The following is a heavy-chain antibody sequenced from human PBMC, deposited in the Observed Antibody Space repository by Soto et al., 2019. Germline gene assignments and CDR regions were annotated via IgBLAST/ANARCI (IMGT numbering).Heavy chain of an antibody. V-gene: IGHV1-46*01. J-gene: IGHJ4*02. CDR3: ARQHRYTYALDF. CDR2: FSPGGGTV. D-gene: IGHD5-18*01. Sequence: QVQLMQSGAEVKKPGASVRLSCKTSGYTFTSYYINWVRQAPGQGLEWMGIFSPGGGTVNYAKKFHERFSITRDTSTSTLHMDLSGLGPDDTAVYYCARQHRYTYALDFWGQGTLVTVSS. CDR1: GYTFTSYY.